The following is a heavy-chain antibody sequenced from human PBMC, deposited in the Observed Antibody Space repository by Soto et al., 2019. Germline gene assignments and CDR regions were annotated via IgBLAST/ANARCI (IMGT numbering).Heavy chain of an antibody. CDR3: VKDRPKWELLPTRPDY. V-gene: IGHV1-24*01. D-gene: IGHD1-26*01. Sequence: ASVKVSCKVSGYTLTELSMHWVRQAPGKGLEWMGGFDPEDGETIYAQKFQGRFTISRDNSKNTLYLQMSSLRAEDTAVYYCVKDRPKWELLPTRPDYWGQGTLVTVSS. CDR1: GYTLTELS. CDR2: FDPEDGET. J-gene: IGHJ4*02.